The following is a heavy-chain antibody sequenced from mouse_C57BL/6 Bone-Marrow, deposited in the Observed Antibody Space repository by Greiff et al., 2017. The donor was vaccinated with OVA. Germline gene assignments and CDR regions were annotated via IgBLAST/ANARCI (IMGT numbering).Heavy chain of an antibody. J-gene: IGHJ2*01. V-gene: IGHV1-76*01. CDR2: IYPGSGNT. CDR1: GYTFTDYY. Sequence: QVHVKQSGAELVRPGASVKLSCKASGYTFTDYYINWVKQRPGQGLEWIARIYPGSGNTYYNEKFKGKATLTAEKSSSTAYMQLSSLTSEDSAVYFCARGGTTVVDDYWGQGTTLTVSS. CDR3: ARGGTTVVDDY. D-gene: IGHD1-1*01.